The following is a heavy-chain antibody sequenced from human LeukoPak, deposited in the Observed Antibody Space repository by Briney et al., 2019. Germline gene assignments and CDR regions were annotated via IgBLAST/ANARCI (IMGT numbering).Heavy chain of an antibody. CDR1: GGTFSSYA. CDR2: IIPIFGTA. J-gene: IGHJ3*02. D-gene: IGHD2-15*01. V-gene: IGHV1-69*05. Sequence: ASVKVPCKASGGTFSSYAISWVRQAPGQGLEWMGGIIPIFGTANYAQKFQGRVTITTDESMSTAYMELSSLRSEDTAVYYCAREDCSGGSCYGHDAFDIWGQGTMVTVSS. CDR3: AREDCSGGSCYGHDAFDI.